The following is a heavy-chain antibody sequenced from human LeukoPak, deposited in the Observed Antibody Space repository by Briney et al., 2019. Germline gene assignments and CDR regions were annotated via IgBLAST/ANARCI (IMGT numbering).Heavy chain of an antibody. CDR3: ARAYSRSYSHFDD. CDR1: GYSLSSGYY. J-gene: IGHJ4*02. V-gene: IGHV4-4*09. D-gene: IGHD1-26*01. CDR2: IYTSGST. Sequence: SETLSLTCTVPGYSLSSGYYWSLIRPPPGKGLEWIGYIYTSGSTNYNPSLKSRVTISVDTSKNQFSLRLSSVTAADTAVYFCARAYSRSYSHFDDWGQGTLVTVSS.